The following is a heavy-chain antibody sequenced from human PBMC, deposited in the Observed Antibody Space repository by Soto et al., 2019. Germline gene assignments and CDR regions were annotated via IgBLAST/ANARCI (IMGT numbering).Heavy chain of an antibody. Sequence: QITLKESGPTLVKPTQTLTLTCTFSGFSLSARGVGVGGFRQPPGKALEWLALIYWNDDKRYSPSLQSRLTITKDSSKNQVVFSMTNVDPADTATYYCAHSPWGAAPDYWGQGTLVTVSS. CDR3: AHSPWGAAPDY. V-gene: IGHV2-5*01. CDR1: GFSLSARGVG. CDR2: IYWNDDK. D-gene: IGHD3-16*01. J-gene: IGHJ4*02.